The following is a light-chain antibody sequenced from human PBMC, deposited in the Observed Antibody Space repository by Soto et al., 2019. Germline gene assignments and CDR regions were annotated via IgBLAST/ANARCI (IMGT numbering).Light chain of an antibody. CDR2: EVS. J-gene: IGLJ1*01. Sequence: QSALTQPASVSGSPGQSITISCTGTNSDIGSYSHVAWYQQYPGKTPKLIIYEVSYRPSGVSHRFSGSNSGITASLTISGLQAEDEADYYCISYTGSDTSYVFGTGTKRTVL. V-gene: IGLV2-14*01. CDR1: NSDIGSYSH. CDR3: ISYTGSDTSYV.